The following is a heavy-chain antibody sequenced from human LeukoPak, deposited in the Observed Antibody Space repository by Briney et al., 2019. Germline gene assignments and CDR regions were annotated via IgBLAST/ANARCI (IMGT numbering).Heavy chain of an antibody. D-gene: IGHD2-2*01. CDR3: ASTGRYCTSTSCSSYFHY. CDR1: GFTFSSYI. CDR2: ISSSSSTI. J-gene: IGHJ4*02. V-gene: IGHV3-48*04. Sequence: LTGGSLRLSCAASGFTFSSYIMNWVRQAAGKGLEWVSHISSSSSTIYYADSVKGRLTLSRDNAKHSLYLQMNRLRAEDTAVYYCASTGRYCTSTSCSSYFHYWGQGNLVTVSS.